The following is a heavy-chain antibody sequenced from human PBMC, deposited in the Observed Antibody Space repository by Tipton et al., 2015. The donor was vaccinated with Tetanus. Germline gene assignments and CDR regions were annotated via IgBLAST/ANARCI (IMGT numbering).Heavy chain of an antibody. J-gene: IGHJ6*02. CDR1: GYTFTSYD. CDR2: ILPKFGTL. Sequence: QLVQSGAEVKKPGASVRVSCKASGYTFTSYDINWVRQATGQGLEWIGGILPKFGTLKYAEKFEDRVTISADETATTAHMELRRLRSEDTAVYYCARVQEQRIYFYGMDVWGQGTTVTVSS. V-gene: IGHV1-69*01. CDR3: ARVQEQRIYFYGMDV. D-gene: IGHD6-25*01.